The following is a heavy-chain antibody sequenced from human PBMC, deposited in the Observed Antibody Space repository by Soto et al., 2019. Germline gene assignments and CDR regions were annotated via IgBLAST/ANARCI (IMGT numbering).Heavy chain of an antibody. D-gene: IGHD3-10*01. Sequence: GSMTISDAPSGITFNSYAISWARQAPWNGLEWVSAISGSGGSTYYADSVKCRFTISRDNYKNTLYLQMNSLRAEDTAVYSCAKYRRGAGLQRHLQAFWAQRTTVTGSS. V-gene: IGHV3-23*01. J-gene: IGHJ6*01. CDR2: ISGSGGST. CDR1: GITFNSYA. CDR3: AKYRRGAGLQRHLQAF.